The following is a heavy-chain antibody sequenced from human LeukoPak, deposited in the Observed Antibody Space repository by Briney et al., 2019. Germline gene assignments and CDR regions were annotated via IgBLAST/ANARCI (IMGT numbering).Heavy chain of an antibody. CDR3: ARDGTAPGLYFDL. CDR1: GFTFSDYW. Sequence: GGSLRLSCAVSGFTFSDYWMYWVRQAPGKGLEWVASIRQDGSEKTYLDSVKGRFTISRDNTKNSLFLQMNSLRAEDTAVYYCARDGTAPGLYFDLWGQGTLVTVSS. CDR2: IRQDGSEK. V-gene: IGHV3-7*01. D-gene: IGHD1/OR15-1a*01. J-gene: IGHJ4*01.